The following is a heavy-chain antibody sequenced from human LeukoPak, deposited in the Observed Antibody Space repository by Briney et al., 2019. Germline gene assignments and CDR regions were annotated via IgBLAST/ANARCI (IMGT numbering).Heavy chain of an antibody. Sequence: GGSLRLSCAASGFTFSSYAMHWLRQAPGKGLEWVAVISYNGSNKYYADSVKGRFTISRDNSKNTLYLQMNSLRAEDTAVYYCARASTPSIAVGPPSGMDVWGKGTTVTVSS. V-gene: IGHV3-30*04. CDR2: ISYNGSNK. CDR3: ARASTPSIAVGPPSGMDV. D-gene: IGHD6-19*01. CDR1: GFTFSSYA. J-gene: IGHJ6*04.